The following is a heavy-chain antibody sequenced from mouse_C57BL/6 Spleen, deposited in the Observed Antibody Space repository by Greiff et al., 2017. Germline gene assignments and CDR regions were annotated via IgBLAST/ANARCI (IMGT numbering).Heavy chain of an antibody. J-gene: IGHJ3*01. D-gene: IGHD2-3*01. V-gene: IGHV1-39*01. CDR1: GYSFTDYN. Sequence: EVKVVESGPELVKPGASVKISCKASGYSFTDYNMNWVKQSNGKSLEWIGVINPNYGTTSYNQKFKGKATLTVDQSSSTAYMQLNSLTSEDSAVYYCAREDGSAWFAYWGQGTLVTVSA. CDR2: INPNYGTT. CDR3: AREDGSAWFAY.